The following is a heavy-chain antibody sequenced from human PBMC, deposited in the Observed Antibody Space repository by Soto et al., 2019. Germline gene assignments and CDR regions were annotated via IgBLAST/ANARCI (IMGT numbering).Heavy chain of an antibody. D-gene: IGHD2-21*02. Sequence: QVRLQESGPGLVKPSETLSLTCTVSGGSISRYYWSWIRQPPGKGLEWVGYMYNTGSTIYNPSLKTRGTIPVTTSKNHATLKLNSVSAADTAVYYCARDLWGYCGADCYPLDVWGQGTTVTVSS. J-gene: IGHJ6*02. CDR2: MYNTGST. CDR1: GGSISRYY. V-gene: IGHV4-59*01. CDR3: ARDLWGYCGADCYPLDV.